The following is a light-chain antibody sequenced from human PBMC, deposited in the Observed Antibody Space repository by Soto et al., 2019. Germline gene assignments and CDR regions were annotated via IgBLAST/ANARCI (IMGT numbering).Light chain of an antibody. J-gene: IGKJ5*01. CDR3: QHLDSYST. CDR2: AAS. V-gene: IGKV1-9*01. CDR1: QGISSY. Sequence: DIQLTQYPSFLSASVGDRVTITCRASQGISSYLAWYQQKPGKAPKLLIYAASTLQSGVPSRFSGSGSGTEFTLTISSLQPEDFATYYCQHLDSYSTFGQGTRLEI.